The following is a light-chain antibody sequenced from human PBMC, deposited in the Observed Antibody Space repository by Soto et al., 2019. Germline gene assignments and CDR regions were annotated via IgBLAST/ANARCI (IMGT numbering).Light chain of an antibody. CDR2: GAS. J-gene: IGKJ1*01. V-gene: IGKV3-15*01. CDR1: QSLSSN. Sequence: IFITQSPDTLSVSPGSRSARSGMATQSLSSNLAWYQQKPGQAPRLLIIGASDRVTGIPARFSGSGSGTEFTLSISSLQSDDFAVYYCQQSNIWPWTFGHVTQLDIK. CDR3: QQSNIWPWT.